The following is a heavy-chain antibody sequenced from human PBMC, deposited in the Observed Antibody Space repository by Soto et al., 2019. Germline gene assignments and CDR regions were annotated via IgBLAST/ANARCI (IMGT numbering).Heavy chain of an antibody. V-gene: IGHV3-74*01. CDR2: INSDGSST. Sequence: QTGGSLRLSCAASGFTFSSYWMHWVRQAPGKGLVWVSRINSDGSSTSYADSVKGRFTISRDNAKNTLYLQMNSLRAEDTAVYYCARTHYDSSGYYYFDYWGQETLVTVSS. CDR3: ARTHYDSSGYYYFDY. CDR1: GFTFSSYW. D-gene: IGHD3-22*01. J-gene: IGHJ4*02.